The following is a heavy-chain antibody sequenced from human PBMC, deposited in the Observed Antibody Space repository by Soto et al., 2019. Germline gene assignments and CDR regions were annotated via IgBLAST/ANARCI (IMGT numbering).Heavy chain of an antibody. D-gene: IGHD6-19*01. V-gene: IGHV4-61*08. Sequence: SETLSLTCTVSGGCISSGDYSWSWIRQPPGKGLEWIGYIYYSGSTNYNPSLKSRVTISVDTSKNQFSLKLSSVTAADTAVYYCMRGGWKPSDYWGPGTLRSRSS. CDR2: IYYSGST. CDR3: MRGGWKPSDY. J-gene: IGHJ4*01. CDR1: GGCISSGDYS.